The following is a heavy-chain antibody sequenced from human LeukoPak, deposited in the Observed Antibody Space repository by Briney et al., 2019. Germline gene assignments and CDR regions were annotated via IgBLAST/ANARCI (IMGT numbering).Heavy chain of an antibody. CDR2: INSNSGGT. Sequence: GASVKVSCKASGYTFTGYYMHWVRQAPGQGLEWMGWINSNSGGTIYAQKFQGRVTMTRDTSISTTYMELSRLRSDDTAVYFCARIGGSGYTYGTFDYWGQGTPVTVSS. D-gene: IGHD5-18*01. V-gene: IGHV1-2*02. CDR3: ARIGGSGYTYGTFDY. CDR1: GYTFTGYY. J-gene: IGHJ4*02.